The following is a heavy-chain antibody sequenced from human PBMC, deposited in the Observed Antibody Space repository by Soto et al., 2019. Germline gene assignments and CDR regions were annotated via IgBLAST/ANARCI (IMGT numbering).Heavy chain of an antibody. Sequence: QVQLVQSGAEVKKPGASVKVSCKASGYTFTSYGISWVRQAPGQGLEWMGWISAYNGNTNYAQKLQGRVTMTTDTSTSTDYMELRSLRSDDTAVYYCASTGQQLNPDYYGMDVWGQGTTVTVSS. CDR1: GYTFTSYG. V-gene: IGHV1-18*01. CDR3: ASTGQQLNPDYYGMDV. D-gene: IGHD6-13*01. CDR2: ISAYNGNT. J-gene: IGHJ6*02.